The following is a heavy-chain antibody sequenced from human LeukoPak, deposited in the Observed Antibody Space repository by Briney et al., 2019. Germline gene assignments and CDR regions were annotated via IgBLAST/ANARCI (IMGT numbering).Heavy chain of an antibody. CDR2: ISYDGSNK. CDR1: GFSFSDVA. CDR3: ARGSGDYHHDAFDI. V-gene: IGHV3-30-3*01. Sequence: PGGSLKLSCAAAGFSFSDVAVHWVRQAPGKGLEWVAVISYDGSNKYYADSVKGRFTVSRDNAKNSLYLQMNSLRAEDTAVYYCARGSGDYHHDAFDIWGQGTMVTVSS. J-gene: IGHJ3*02. D-gene: IGHD1-26*01.